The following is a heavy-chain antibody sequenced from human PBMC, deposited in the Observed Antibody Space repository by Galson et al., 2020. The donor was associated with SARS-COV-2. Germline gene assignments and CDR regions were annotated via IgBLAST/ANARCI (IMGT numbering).Heavy chain of an antibody. CDR2: IGTAGDT. J-gene: IGHJ6*03. D-gene: IGHD3-10*01. CDR3: ARAYGSGVYYYYMDV. V-gene: IGHV3-13*01. Sequence: GGSLRLSCAASGFTFSSYDMHWVRQAKGKGLEWVSAIGTAGDTYSQGSAKGRFTISRENAKNSLYLQMNSLGAGDTAVYYCARAYGSGVYYYYMDVWGKGTTVTVSS. CDR1: GFTFSSYD.